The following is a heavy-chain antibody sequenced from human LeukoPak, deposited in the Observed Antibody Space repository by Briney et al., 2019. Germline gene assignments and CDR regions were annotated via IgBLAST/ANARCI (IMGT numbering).Heavy chain of an antibody. Sequence: GGSLRLSCAASGFTFSSYAMSWVRQAPGKVLEWVSTISGGGDATYYADSVKGRFTISRDNSKNTLYLQMNSLRVEDTAVYYCARDSSMLRGPLVIYYFDFWGQGTLVTVSS. CDR2: ISGGGDAT. CDR1: GFTFSSYA. V-gene: IGHV3-23*01. CDR3: ARDSSMLRGPLVIYYFDF. J-gene: IGHJ4*02. D-gene: IGHD3-10*01.